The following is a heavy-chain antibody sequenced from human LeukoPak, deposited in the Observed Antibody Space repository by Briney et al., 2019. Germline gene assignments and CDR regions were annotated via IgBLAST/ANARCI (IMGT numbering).Heavy chain of an antibody. V-gene: IGHV3-66*02. CDR3: AKDRGSSWYYYFDY. D-gene: IGHD6-13*01. J-gene: IGHJ4*02. CDR1: GFTFSSYG. Sequence: GGSLRLSCAASGFTFSSYGMSWVRQAPGKGLEWVSVIYSGGSTYYADSVKGRFTISRDNSKNTLYLQMNSLRAEDTAVYYCAKDRGSSWYYYFDYWGQGTLVTVSS. CDR2: IYSGGST.